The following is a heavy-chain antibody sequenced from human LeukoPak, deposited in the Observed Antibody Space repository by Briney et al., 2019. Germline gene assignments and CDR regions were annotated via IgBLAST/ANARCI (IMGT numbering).Heavy chain of an antibody. CDR1: GFPFSTFW. J-gene: IGHJ3*01. D-gene: IGHD3-16*01. CDR2: ITQDGSER. Sequence: PGGSLRLSCAASGFPFSTFWMTWVRQAPGKGLEWVANITQDGSERYYVGSVKGRFTISRDNAKNSLYLQMNSLRAEDTAVYYCAREGASAISHAFDVWGQGTMVTVSS. CDR3: AREGASAISHAFDV. V-gene: IGHV3-7*01.